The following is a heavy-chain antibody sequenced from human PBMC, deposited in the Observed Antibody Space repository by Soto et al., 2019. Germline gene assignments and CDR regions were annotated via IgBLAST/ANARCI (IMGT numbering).Heavy chain of an antibody. Sequence: GGSLRLSCAASGFTFSSYWMSWVRQAPGKGLEWVANIKQDGSEKYYGDSVKGRFTISRDNAKNSMYLQMNSLRAEDTAVYYCARDSDDYANKYYYYGMDVWGQGTPVTVSS. CDR1: GFTFSSYW. J-gene: IGHJ6*02. CDR2: IKQDGSEK. V-gene: IGHV3-7*05. D-gene: IGHD4-17*01. CDR3: ARDSDDYANKYYYYGMDV.